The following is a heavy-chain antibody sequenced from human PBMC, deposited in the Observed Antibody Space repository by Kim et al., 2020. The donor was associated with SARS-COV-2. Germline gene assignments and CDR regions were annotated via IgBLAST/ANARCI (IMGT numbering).Heavy chain of an antibody. CDR3: TRWGVAAASDAFDI. CDR2: IRSKANNYVT. J-gene: IGHJ3*02. V-gene: IGHV3-73*01. D-gene: IGHD6-13*01. Sequence: GGSLRLSCAASGFTFSGSAVHWVRQASGKGLEWVGRIRSKANNYVTAYAASVKGRFTISRDDSKNTSYLQMNSLKTEDTAVYYCTRWGVAAASDAFDIWGQGTMVTVSS. CDR1: GFTFSGSA.